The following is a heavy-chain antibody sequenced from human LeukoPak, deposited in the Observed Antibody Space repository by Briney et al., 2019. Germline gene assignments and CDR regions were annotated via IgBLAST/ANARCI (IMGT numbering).Heavy chain of an antibody. CDR3: ARGYSSLDP. J-gene: IGHJ5*02. V-gene: IGHV3-23*01. Sequence: GGSLRLSCAASGFTFSSYAMSWVRQAPGQGLQWVSGISSTGGSTYYTDSVKGRFSISRDNSKNTLSLQMNSLTAEDTAVYYCARGYSSLDPWGQGTLVTVSS. CDR1: GFTFSSYA. CDR2: ISSTGGST. D-gene: IGHD6-19*01.